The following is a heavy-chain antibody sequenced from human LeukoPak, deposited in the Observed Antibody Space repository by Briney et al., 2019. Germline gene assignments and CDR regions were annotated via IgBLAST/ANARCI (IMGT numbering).Heavy chain of an antibody. D-gene: IGHD3-10*01. V-gene: IGHV1-18*01. J-gene: IGHJ3*02. CDR3: ARAMVRGVKKGTDAFDI. CDR2: ISAYNGNT. CDR1: GYTFTSYG. Sequence: AASVKVSCKASGYTFTSYGISWVRQAPGQGLEWMGWISAYNGNTNYAQKLQGRVTMTTDTSTSTAYMELRSLRSDDTAVYYCARAMVRGVKKGTDAFDIWGQGTMVTVSS.